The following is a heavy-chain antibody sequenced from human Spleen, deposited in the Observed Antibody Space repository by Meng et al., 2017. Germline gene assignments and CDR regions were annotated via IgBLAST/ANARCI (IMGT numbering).Heavy chain of an antibody. J-gene: IGHJ6*02. CDR3: ARDPQPHYGDYYYYGMDV. CDR1: GFTFSDYY. D-gene: IGHD4-17*01. Sequence: GESLKISCAASGFTFSDYYMSWIRQAPGKGLEWVSYISSSGSTIYYADSVKGRFTISRDNAKNSLYLQMNSLRAEDTAVNYCARDPQPHYGDYYYYGMDVWGQGTTVTVSS. CDR2: ISSSGSTI. V-gene: IGHV3-11*04.